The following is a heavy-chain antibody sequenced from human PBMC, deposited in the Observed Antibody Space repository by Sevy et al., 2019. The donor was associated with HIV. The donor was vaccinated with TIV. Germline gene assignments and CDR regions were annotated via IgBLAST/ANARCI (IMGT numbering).Heavy chain of an antibody. CDR2: IFYSGSS. D-gene: IGHD4-17*01. CDR1: GASISGSSDY. V-gene: IGHV4-39*01. J-gene: IGHJ6*02. Sequence: SETLSLTCTVSGASISGSSDYWAWVRQPPGKGLEWIASIFYSGSSYNSPSLRSRVAISVDTSKNQFSLRLSSVVAADTAVYSCVRVLVPGAVSYGMDVWGQGTTVTVSS. CDR3: VRVLVPGAVSYGMDV.